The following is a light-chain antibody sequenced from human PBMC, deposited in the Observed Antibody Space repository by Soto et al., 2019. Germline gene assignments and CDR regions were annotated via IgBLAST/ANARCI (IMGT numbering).Light chain of an antibody. Sequence: DIQMTQSPSTLSASIGDRVTITCRASQSISTRLAWYQQKPGGAATLLIYYASAMQRGVPPRFSGSGSATEYTLTISSLQPDDFSAYYCQHYYNYSWTFGQGTKVDIK. CDR3: QHYYNYSWT. V-gene: IGKV1-5*01. J-gene: IGKJ1*01. CDR1: QSISTR. CDR2: YAS.